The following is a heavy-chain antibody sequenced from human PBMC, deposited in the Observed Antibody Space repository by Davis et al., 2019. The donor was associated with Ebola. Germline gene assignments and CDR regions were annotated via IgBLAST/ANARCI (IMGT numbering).Heavy chain of an antibody. D-gene: IGHD2-15*01. CDR3: ARDHLYSIDY. CDR1: GDSVSGNDVA. V-gene: IGHV6-1*01. J-gene: IGHJ4*02. CDR2: TYYRSKWYN. Sequence: PSETLSLTCAISGDSVSGNDVAWNWFRQSPSRGLEWLGRTYYRSKWYNDYAISVKSRVTINPDTSKNHFSLHLNSVTPEDTAVYYCARDHLYSIDYWGQGTLVTVSS.